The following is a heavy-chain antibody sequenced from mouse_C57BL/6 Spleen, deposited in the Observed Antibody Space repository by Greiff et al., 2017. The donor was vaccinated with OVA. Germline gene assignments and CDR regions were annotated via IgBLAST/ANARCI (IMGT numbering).Heavy chain of an antibody. Sequence: VQLQQSGAELVRPGASVKLSCTASGFNIKDYYMHWVKQRPEQGLEWIGRIDPEDGDTEYAPKFQGKATMTADTSSNTAYLQLSSLTSEDTAVYYCTVYYGYDEGPWFAYWGQGTRVTVSA. CDR3: TVYYGYDEGPWFAY. J-gene: IGHJ3*01. CDR1: GFNIKDYY. D-gene: IGHD2-2*01. CDR2: IDPEDGDT. V-gene: IGHV14-1*01.